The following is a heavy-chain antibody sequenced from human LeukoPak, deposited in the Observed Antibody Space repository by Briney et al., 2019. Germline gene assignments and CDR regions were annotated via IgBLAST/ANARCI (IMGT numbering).Heavy chain of an antibody. CDR2: IYYSGSA. Sequence: SETLSLTCTVSGGSISSGGYYWSWIRQHPGKGLEWIGYIYYSGSAYYNPFLKSRVSISVDTSKNQFSLKLTSVTAADTALYFCARDYSRGYAWFDPWGQGILVTVSS. D-gene: IGHD5-12*01. CDR3: ARDYSRGYAWFDP. J-gene: IGHJ5*02. CDR1: GGSISSGGYY. V-gene: IGHV4-31*03.